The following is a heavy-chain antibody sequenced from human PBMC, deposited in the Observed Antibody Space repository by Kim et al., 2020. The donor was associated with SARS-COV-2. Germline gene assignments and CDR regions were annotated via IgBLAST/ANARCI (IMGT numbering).Heavy chain of an antibody. CDR2: IYSGGST. J-gene: IGHJ6*02. CDR3: ARLRGPFYYYGMDV. D-gene: IGHD3-10*01. V-gene: IGHV3-53*01. CDR1: GFTVSSNY. Sequence: GGSLRLSCAASGFTVSSNYMSWVRQAPGKGLEWVSVIYSGGSTYYADSVKGRFTISRDNSKNTLYLQMNSLRAEDTAVYYCARLRGPFYYYGMDVWGQGTTVTVSS.